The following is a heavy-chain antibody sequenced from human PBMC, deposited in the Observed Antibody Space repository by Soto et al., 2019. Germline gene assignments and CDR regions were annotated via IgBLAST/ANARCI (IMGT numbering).Heavy chain of an antibody. Sequence: SVKVSCKASGGTFSSYAISWVRQAPGQGLEWMGGIIPIFGTANYAQKFQGRVTITADESTSTAYMELSSLRSEDTAVYYCARPGDSSGYSLDYWGQGTLVTVSS. CDR2: IIPIFGTA. D-gene: IGHD3-22*01. CDR1: GGTFSSYA. V-gene: IGHV1-69*13. J-gene: IGHJ4*02. CDR3: ARPGDSSGYSLDY.